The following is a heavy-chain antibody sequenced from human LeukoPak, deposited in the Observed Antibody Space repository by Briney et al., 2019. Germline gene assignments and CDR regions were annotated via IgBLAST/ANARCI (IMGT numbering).Heavy chain of an antibody. D-gene: IGHD4-11*01. V-gene: IGHV3-66*01. CDR1: GFTFSSYG. CDR2: IYSGGST. Sequence: GGSLRPSCAAPGFTFSSYGMSWVRQAPGKGLEWVSVIYSGGSTYYADSVKGRFTISRDNSKNTLYLQMNSLRAEDTAVYYCARGGRVTTDNWFDPWGQGTLVTVSS. J-gene: IGHJ5*02. CDR3: ARGGRVTTDNWFDP.